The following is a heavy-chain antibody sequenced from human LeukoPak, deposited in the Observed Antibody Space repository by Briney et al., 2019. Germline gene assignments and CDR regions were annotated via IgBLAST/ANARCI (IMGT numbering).Heavy chain of an antibody. Sequence: PSETLSLTCAVSGGSFNGYSYTWIRQPPGKGLEWIGEIIHSGGTSYYPSLKSRLTISVDTSRKQFSLKLTSVTAADTALYFCARGPLAFRRVAGIFSWGRGTQVTVSS. V-gene: IGHV4-34*01. CDR2: IIHSGGT. D-gene: IGHD6-19*01. CDR1: GGSFNGYS. J-gene: IGHJ5*02. CDR3: ARGPLAFRRVAGIFS.